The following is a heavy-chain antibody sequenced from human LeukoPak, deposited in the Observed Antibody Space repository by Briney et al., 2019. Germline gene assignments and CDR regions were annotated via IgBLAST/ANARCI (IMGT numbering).Heavy chain of an antibody. CDR3: ARLFGYFDY. D-gene: IGHD3-10*01. CDR2: IYTSGST. J-gene: IGHJ4*02. Sequence: SETLFLTCTVSGGSISSGSYYWSWIRQPAGKGLEWIGRIYTSGSTNYNPSLKSRVTISVDTSKNQFSLKLSSVTAADTAVYYCARLFGYFDYWGQGTLVTVSS. CDR1: GGSISSGSYY. V-gene: IGHV4-61*02.